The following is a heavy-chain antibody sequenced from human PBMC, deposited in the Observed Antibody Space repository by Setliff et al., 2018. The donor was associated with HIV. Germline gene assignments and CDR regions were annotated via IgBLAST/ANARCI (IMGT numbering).Heavy chain of an antibody. Sequence: PSETLSLTCTVSGDSISSSAYYWGWIRQPPGKGLEWIGSMHNSGTSYYNPSVKSRVTISLDTSKNQISLKLRSVTAADTAVYFCARVGDFYDGSGHYSVLDAFDMWGQGTKVTVSS. D-gene: IGHD3-22*01. CDR3: ARVGDFYDGSGHYSVLDAFDM. V-gene: IGHV4-39*07. CDR1: GDSISSSAYY. J-gene: IGHJ3*02. CDR2: MHNSGTS.